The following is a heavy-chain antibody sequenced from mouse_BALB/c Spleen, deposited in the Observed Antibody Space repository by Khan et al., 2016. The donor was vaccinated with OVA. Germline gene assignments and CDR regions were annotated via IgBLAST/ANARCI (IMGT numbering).Heavy chain of an antibody. D-gene: IGHD1-2*01. V-gene: IGHV2-6-7*01. J-gene: IGHJ3*01. Sequence: QVQLKQSGPGLVAPSQSLSITCTVSGFSLTGFGINWVRQPPGKGLEWLGMIWGDGSTDYNSALKSRLSISKDNSKSQVFLKMNSLQTDDPARDYCARELRLGGFAYWGQGTLVTVSA. CDR3: ARELRLGGFAY. CDR2: IWGDGST. CDR1: GFSLTGFG.